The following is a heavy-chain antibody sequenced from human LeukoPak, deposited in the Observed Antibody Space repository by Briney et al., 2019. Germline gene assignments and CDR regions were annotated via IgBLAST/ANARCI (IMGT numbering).Heavy chain of an antibody. V-gene: IGHV3-48*03. CDR1: GFTFSSYE. Sequence: GGSLRLSCAASGFTFSSYEMNWVCQAPGKGLEWVSYISSSGSTIYYADSVKGRFTISRDNAKNSLYLQMNSLRAEDTAVYYCARVNQGAFDIWGQGTMVTVSS. J-gene: IGHJ3*02. CDR2: ISSSGSTI. CDR3: ARVNQGAFDI.